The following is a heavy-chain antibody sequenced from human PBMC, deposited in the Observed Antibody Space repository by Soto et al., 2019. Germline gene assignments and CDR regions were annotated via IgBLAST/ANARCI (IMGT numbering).Heavy chain of an antibody. V-gene: IGHV4-39*01. Sequence: SETLSLTCTVSGGSISSSSYYWGLIRQPPGKGLEWIGSIYYSGSTYYNPSLKSRVTISVDTSKNQFSLKLSSVTAADTAVYYCARRIYKITIFGVVIPYFFDYCGKGTLVTVSS. CDR1: GGSISSSSYY. D-gene: IGHD3-3*01. CDR2: IYYSGST. CDR3: ARRIYKITIFGVVIPYFFDY. J-gene: IGHJ4*02.